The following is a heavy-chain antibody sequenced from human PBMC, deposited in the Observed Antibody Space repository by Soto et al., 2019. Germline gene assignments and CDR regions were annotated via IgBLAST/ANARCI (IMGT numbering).Heavy chain of an antibody. V-gene: IGHV3-21*01. CDR2: ISSSSSYI. Sequence: EVQLVESGGGLVKPGGSLRLSCAASGFTFSSYSMNWVRQAPGKGLEWVSSISSSSSYIYYADSVKGRFTISRDNAKNSLYLQMNSLRAEDTAVYYCARDFRGNGWFDPWGQGTLVTVSS. D-gene: IGHD3-16*01. J-gene: IGHJ5*02. CDR1: GFTFSSYS. CDR3: ARDFRGNGWFDP.